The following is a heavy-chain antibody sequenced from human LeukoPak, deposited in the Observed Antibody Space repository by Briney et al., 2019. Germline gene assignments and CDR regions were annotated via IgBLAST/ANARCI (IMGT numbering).Heavy chain of an antibody. V-gene: IGHV1-46*01. CDR2: INPSGGST. D-gene: IGHD3-3*01. J-gene: IGHJ5*02. CDR3: TPHVLRFLEWSNWFDP. Sequence: GASVKVSCKASGYTFTSYYMHWVRQAPGQGLEWMGIINPSGGSTSYAQKFQGRVTMTEDTSTDTAYMELSSLRSEDTAVYYCTPHVLRFLEWSNWFDPWGQGTLVTVSS. CDR1: GYTFTSYY.